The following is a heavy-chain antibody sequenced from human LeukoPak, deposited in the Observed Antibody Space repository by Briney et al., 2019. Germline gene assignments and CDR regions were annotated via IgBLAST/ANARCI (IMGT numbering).Heavy chain of an antibody. V-gene: IGHV1-2*02. CDR2: INRNSGDT. D-gene: IGHD3-9*01. Sequence: ASVKASCKASGYPFTSYDVHWVRQAPGQGLEWMGWINRNSGDTNLAQKFQGRVTLTSDTSISTAYMEMSRLTSDDTAVYYCARGFDWLEYYFDYWGQGTLVTVSS. J-gene: IGHJ4*02. CDR1: GYPFTSYD. CDR3: ARGFDWLEYYFDY.